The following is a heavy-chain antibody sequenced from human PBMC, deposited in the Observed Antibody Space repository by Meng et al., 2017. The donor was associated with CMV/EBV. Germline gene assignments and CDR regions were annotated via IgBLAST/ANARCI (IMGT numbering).Heavy chain of an antibody. CDR1: GGSFSGYY. V-gene: IGHV3-7*01. J-gene: IGHJ4*02. Sequence: GGSLRLSCAVYGGSFSGYYWSWIRQPPGKGLEWMANIKQDGSEKYYVDSVKGRFTISRDNAKNSLYLQMNSLRAEDTAVYYCARGTKYHLRRWFDYWGQGTLVTVSS. D-gene: IGHD2-2*01. CDR2: IKQDGSEK. CDR3: ARGTKYHLRRWFDY.